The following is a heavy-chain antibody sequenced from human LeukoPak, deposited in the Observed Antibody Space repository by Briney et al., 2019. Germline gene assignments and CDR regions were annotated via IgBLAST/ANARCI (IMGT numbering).Heavy chain of an antibody. CDR3: ARDRRITGTTTGMDV. D-gene: IGHD1-7*01. Sequence: SETLSLTCTVSGGSISSGGYSWSWIRQHPGKGLEWIGYIYYSGSTYYNPSLKSRVTISVDTSKNQFSLKLSSVTAADTAVYYCARDRRITGTTTGMDVWGQGTTVTVSS. J-gene: IGHJ6*02. CDR1: GGSISSGGYS. V-gene: IGHV4-31*03. CDR2: IYYSGST.